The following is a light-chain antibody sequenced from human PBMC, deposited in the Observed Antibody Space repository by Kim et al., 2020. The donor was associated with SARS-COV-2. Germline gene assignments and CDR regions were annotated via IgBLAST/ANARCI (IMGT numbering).Light chain of an antibody. CDR1: QSVSSN. Sequence: VSPGEKATLSCRASQSVSSNLAWYQQKPGQAPRLLIYGASTRATGIPARFSGSGSGTEFTLTISSLQSEDFAVYYCQQYNNWPLTFGGGTKVDIK. CDR3: QQYNNWPLT. J-gene: IGKJ4*01. V-gene: IGKV3-15*01. CDR2: GAS.